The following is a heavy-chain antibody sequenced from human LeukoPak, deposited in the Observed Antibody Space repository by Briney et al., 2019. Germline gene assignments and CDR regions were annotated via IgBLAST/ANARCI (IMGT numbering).Heavy chain of an antibody. CDR2: IYNDXST. CDR3: ARHLNSGLNLALDY. Sequence: GGSLRLSCAASXXXXSXXXXXXVXXXXXXXXXXXXXIYNDXSTYXADSVKGRFTISRDNSKNTLYLQMNSLRAEDTAXYYCARHLNSGLNLALDYWGQGTLVTVSS. V-gene: IGHV3-66*04. D-gene: IGHD3-10*01. CDR1: XXXXSXXX. J-gene: IGHJ4*02.